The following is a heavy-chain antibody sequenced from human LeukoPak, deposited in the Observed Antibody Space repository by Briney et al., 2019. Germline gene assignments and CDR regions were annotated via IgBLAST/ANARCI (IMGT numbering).Heavy chain of an antibody. CDR2: TRYDGSNT. CDR1: GFTLSRYA. V-gene: IGHV3-30*02. J-gene: IGHJ4*02. D-gene: IGHD6-19*01. CDR3: ARDLKRGYSSGRYSWGTGSSNDY. Sequence: GGSLRLSCAASGFTLSRYAMSWVRQAPGKGLEWVAFTRYDGSNTYYADSVKGRFTISRDNSKNTLYLHMNRLTAEDTAVYYCARDLKRGYSSGRYSWGTGSSNDYWGQGTLVTVSS.